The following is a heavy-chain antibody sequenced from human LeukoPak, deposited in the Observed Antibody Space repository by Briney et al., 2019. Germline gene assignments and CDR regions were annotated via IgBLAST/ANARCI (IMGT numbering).Heavy chain of an antibody. CDR3: AREYSSSSNYYGMDV. CDR1: GFTFSSYS. D-gene: IGHD6-6*01. J-gene: IGHJ6*02. Sequence: PGGSLRLSCAASGFTFSSYSMTWVRQAPGKGLEWVSSITSSSSYIYYADSVRGRFTISRDNAKNSLYLQTNSLRVEDTAVYFCAREYSSSSNYYGMDVWGQGTTVTVSS. CDR2: ITSSSSYI. V-gene: IGHV3-21*01.